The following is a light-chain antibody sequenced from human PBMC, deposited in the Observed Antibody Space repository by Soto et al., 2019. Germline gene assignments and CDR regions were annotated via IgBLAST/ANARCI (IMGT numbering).Light chain of an antibody. Sequence: EIVRTQSPATLSVSPGERATLSCRASQSVSSNLAWYQQKPGQAPRLLIYGASTRATGIPARFSGSGSGTEFTLTISSLQSEDFAVYYCQQYNNWPPLTFGGGTKVDMK. CDR1: QSVSSN. CDR3: QQYNNWPPLT. V-gene: IGKV3-15*01. J-gene: IGKJ4*01. CDR2: GAS.